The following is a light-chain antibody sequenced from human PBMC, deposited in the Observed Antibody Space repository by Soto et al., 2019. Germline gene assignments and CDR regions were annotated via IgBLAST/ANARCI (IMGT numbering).Light chain of an antibody. CDR1: QDINKW. V-gene: IGKV1-12*01. CDR3: QQGKSFPLT. J-gene: IGKJ4*01. Sequence: DIQMTQSPSSVSASVGDTVTITCRASQDINKWLAWYQQKPGLAPNFVIYTASRLHGGGPSRFSGSASGTNFTLTISSLQPEDVGTYYCQQGKSFPLTFGGGTKVDI. CDR2: TAS.